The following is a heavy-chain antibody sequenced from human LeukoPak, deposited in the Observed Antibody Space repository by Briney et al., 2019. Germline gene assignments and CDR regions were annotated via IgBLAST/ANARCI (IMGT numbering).Heavy chain of an antibody. CDR3: ARGPYDSSGSWFDP. V-gene: IGHV1-3*01. CDR1: GYTFTSYA. D-gene: IGHD3-22*01. Sequence: ASVKVSCKASGYTFTSYAMHWVRQAPGQRLEWMGWINAGNGNTKYSQKFQGRVTITRDKSTSTAYMELSSLRSEDTAVYYCARGPYDSSGSWFDPWGQGTLVTVSS. CDR2: INAGNGNT. J-gene: IGHJ5*02.